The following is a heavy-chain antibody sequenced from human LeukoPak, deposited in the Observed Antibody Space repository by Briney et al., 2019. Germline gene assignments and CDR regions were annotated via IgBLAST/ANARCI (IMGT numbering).Heavy chain of an antibody. CDR3: ASAGNDSNHYYDSSGYVN. CDR1: GGSISSYY. Sequence: SETLSLTCTVSGGSISSYYWSWIRQPAGKGLEWIGRIYTSGSTNYNPSLKSRVTMSVDTSKNQFSLKLSSVTAADTAVYYCASAGNDSNHYYDSSGYVNWGQGTLVTVSS. CDR2: IYTSGST. V-gene: IGHV4-4*07. J-gene: IGHJ4*02. D-gene: IGHD3-22*01.